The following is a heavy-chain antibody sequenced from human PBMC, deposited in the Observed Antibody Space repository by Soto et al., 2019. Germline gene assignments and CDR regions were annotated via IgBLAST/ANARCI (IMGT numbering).Heavy chain of an antibody. CDR1: GFTFSSYA. J-gene: IGHJ6*02. D-gene: IGHD2-8*02. CDR3: AHLTLGTGDYYYYYGMDV. Sequence: GGSLRLSCAASGFTFSSYAMHWVRQAPGKGLEWVAVISYDGSNKYYADSVKGRFTISRDNSKNTLYLQMNSLRAEDTAVYYCAHLTLGTGDYYYYYGMDVWGQGTTVTVSS. V-gene: IGHV3-30-3*01. CDR2: ISYDGSNK.